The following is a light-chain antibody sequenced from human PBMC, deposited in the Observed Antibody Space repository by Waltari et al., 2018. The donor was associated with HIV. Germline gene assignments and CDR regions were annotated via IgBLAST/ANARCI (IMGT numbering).Light chain of an antibody. Sequence: EIVLTQSPATLPWSPGERATLTSGARQIINNNCLAWYQQNPGLAPRLLIYDTSNRATGIPDRFTGSGSGTDFTLTISRLEPEDFAVYYCQHYSNTPWTFGQGTKVEVK. V-gene: IGKV3D-20*01. CDR3: QHYSNTPWT. CDR2: DTS. CDR1: QIINNNC. J-gene: IGKJ1*01.